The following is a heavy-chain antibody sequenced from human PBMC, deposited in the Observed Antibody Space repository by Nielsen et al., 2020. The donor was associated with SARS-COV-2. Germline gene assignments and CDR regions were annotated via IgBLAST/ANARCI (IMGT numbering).Heavy chain of an antibody. CDR1: GGSFSGYY. Sequence: SETLSLTCAVYGGSFSGYYWSWIRQPPGKGLEWIGEINHSGSTNYNPSLKSRVTISVDTSKNQFSLKLSPVTAADTAVYYCARGWVYSSSPVDYWGQGTLVTVSS. CDR2: INHSGST. J-gene: IGHJ4*02. D-gene: IGHD6-6*01. CDR3: ARGWVYSSSPVDY. V-gene: IGHV4-34*01.